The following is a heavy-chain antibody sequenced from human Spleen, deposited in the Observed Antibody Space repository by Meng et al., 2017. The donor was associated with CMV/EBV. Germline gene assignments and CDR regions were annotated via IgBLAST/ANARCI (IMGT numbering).Heavy chain of an antibody. V-gene: IGHV3-7*01. CDR2: IKQDGSEK. D-gene: IGHD3-3*01. CDR1: GFTFSSYS. J-gene: IGHJ4*02. CDR3: ARVKTIFGVVIRIFDY. Sequence: GESLKISCAASGFTFSSYSMNWVRQAPGKGLQWVANIKQDGSEKYYVDSLKGRFTISRDNAKNSLYLQMNSLRADDTAVYYCARVKTIFGVVIRIFDYWGQGTVVTVSS.